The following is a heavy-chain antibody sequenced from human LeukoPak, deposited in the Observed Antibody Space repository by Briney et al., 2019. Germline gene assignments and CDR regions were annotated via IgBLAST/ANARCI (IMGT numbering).Heavy chain of an antibody. Sequence: GGSLRLFCAASGFDFRIYWMHWVRQARGKGLVWVSRINSDGSGTYADPVKGRFTISRDNANNMLYLQMNSLRADDTAVYYCTRDAQTCHSSGCWKPSDFWGQGALVTVSS. J-gene: IGHJ4*02. CDR2: INSDGSGT. V-gene: IGHV3-74*01. D-gene: IGHD3-22*01. CDR1: GFDFRIYW. CDR3: TRDAQTCHSSGCWKPSDF.